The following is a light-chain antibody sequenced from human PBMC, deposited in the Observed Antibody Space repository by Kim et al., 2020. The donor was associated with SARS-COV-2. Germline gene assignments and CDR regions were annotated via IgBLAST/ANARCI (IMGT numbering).Light chain of an antibody. J-gene: IGKJ2*01. CDR3: QHYSRFPYT. CDR1: ESIGTW. V-gene: IGKV1-5*03. CDR2: LAS. Sequence: SASVGDRVTLTCRASESIGTWLAWYQQKPGRAPRLLSYLASTLENGVPSKFSGTGSGTEFSLSITSLQPDDFATYYCQHYSRFPYTFGQGTKLEI.